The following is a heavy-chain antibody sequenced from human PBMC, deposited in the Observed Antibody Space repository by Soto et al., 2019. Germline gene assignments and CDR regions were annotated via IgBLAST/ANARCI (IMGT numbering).Heavy chain of an antibody. CDR2: INHSGST. CDR1: GGSYSGYY. J-gene: IGHJ6*02. Sequence: SDTLSLTCAVYGGSYSGYYWSWIRQPPGKGLEWIGEINHSGSTNYNPSLKSRVTISVDTSKNQFSLKLSSVTAADTAVYYCARGKVWFGELLHNYYYYGMDVWGQGTTVTVSS. V-gene: IGHV4-34*01. CDR3: ARGKVWFGELLHNYYYYGMDV. D-gene: IGHD3-10*01.